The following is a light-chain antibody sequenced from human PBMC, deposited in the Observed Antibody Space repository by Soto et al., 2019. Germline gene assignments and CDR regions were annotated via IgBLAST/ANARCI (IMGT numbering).Light chain of an antibody. CDR1: NIGSKN. V-gene: IGLV3-9*01. J-gene: IGLJ1*01. CDR2: RSN. Sequence: SYELTQPLSVSVALGQTARITCGGNNIGSKNVHWYQQKPGQAPVLVIYRSNNRPSEIPERFSGSNSGNTATLTISRAQAGDEADYYCQVWDSSPLVFGTGTKLTVL. CDR3: QVWDSSPLV.